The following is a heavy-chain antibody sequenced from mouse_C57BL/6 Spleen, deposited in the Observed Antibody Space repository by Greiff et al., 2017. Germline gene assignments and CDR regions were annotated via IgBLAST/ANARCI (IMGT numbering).Heavy chain of an antibody. Sequence: QVQLKQSGAELVRPGASVTLSCKASGYTFTDYEMHWVKQTPVHGLEWIGAIDPETGGTAYNQKFKGKAILTADKSSSTAYMELRSLTSEDSAVYYCTRREKFTNDYDGDYWGQGTTLTVSS. CDR1: GYTFTDYE. V-gene: IGHV1-15*01. CDR2: IDPETGGT. J-gene: IGHJ2*01. CDR3: TRREKFTNDYDGDY. D-gene: IGHD2-4*01.